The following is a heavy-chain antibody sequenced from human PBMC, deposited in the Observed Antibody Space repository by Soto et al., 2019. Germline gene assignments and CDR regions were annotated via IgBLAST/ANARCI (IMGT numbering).Heavy chain of an antibody. D-gene: IGHD6-19*01. CDR3: AKDIGTVGWYSGGFDP. CDR2: ISWNSGSI. CDR1: GFTFDDYA. Sequence: GGSLRLSCAASGFTFDDYAMHWVRQAPGKGLEWVSGISWNSGSIGYADSVKGRFTISRDNAKNSLYLQMNSLRAEDTALYYCAKDIGTVGWYSGGFDPWGQGTLVTVSS. V-gene: IGHV3-9*01. J-gene: IGHJ5*02.